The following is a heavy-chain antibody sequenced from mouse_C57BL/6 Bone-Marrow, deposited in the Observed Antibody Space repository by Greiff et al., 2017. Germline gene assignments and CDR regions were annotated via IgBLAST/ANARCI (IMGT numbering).Heavy chain of an antibody. V-gene: IGHV5-17*01. J-gene: IGHJ2*01. CDR2: ISRGSSTN. Sequence: EVQGVQPGGGLVKPGGSLKLSCSASGFTFSDYGMHWVRQAPEQGLEWVAYISRGSSTNDYADTVKGRFTLARDNATNTLFLQMTSLRSEDTAMYYCARTRLRGPFDYWGQGTTLTVSS. D-gene: IGHD2-2*01. CDR1: GFTFSDYG. CDR3: ARTRLRGPFDY.